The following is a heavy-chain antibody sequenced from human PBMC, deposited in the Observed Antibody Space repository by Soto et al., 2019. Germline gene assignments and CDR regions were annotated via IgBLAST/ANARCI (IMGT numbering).Heavy chain of an antibody. J-gene: IGHJ5*02. Sequence: GGSLSLSCDTSGFTFSNYVMTWVRQAPGRGLEWVSSISGSGDGGSYADSVKGRFTISRDNSEKTLYLQMNSLRAEDTATYFCATAYYDSRGFQDRWGQGTLVTVSS. CDR2: ISGSGDGG. CDR3: ATAYYDSRGFQDR. V-gene: IGHV3-23*01. D-gene: IGHD3-22*01. CDR1: GFTFSNYV.